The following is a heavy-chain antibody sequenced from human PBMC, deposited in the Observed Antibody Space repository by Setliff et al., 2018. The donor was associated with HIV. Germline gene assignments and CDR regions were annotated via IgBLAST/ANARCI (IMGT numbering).Heavy chain of an antibody. D-gene: IGHD6-19*01. CDR2: IFLLWST. CDR1: GYSISSGYY. V-gene: IGHV4-38-2*02. CDR3: ARTSIRSGWGRNNWFDP. J-gene: IGHJ5*02. Sequence: SETLSLTCTVSGYSISSGYYWGWIRQTPGKWLEWIGSIFLLWSTYYNPSLKSRVTISLDTSNNQFSLKLSSMTAADTAVYYCARTSIRSGWGRNNWFDPWGQGTKGTVAS.